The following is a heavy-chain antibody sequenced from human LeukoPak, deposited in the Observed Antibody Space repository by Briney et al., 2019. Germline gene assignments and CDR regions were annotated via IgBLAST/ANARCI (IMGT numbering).Heavy chain of an antibody. CDR1: GYAFSRHY. Sequence: SVKVSCKASGYAFSRHYMHWVRQAPGQGLEWMGVINPSGGTTGYAQKFQGRVTMTRDTSTTTVYMELSSLRSEDTAVYYCARDLDMTTVTSDFDYWGQGTLVTVSS. CDR3: ARDLDMTTVTSDFDY. J-gene: IGHJ4*02. V-gene: IGHV1-46*01. D-gene: IGHD4-11*01. CDR2: INPSGGTT.